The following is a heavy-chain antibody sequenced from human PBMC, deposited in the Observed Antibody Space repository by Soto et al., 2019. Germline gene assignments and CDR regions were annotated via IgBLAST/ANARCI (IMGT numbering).Heavy chain of an antibody. CDR2: INHSGST. J-gene: IGHJ6*02. D-gene: IGHD3-22*01. CDR3: ARGRQVVVITDYYYYGMDA. Sequence: PSETLSLTCAVYGGSFSGYYWSWIRQPPGKGLEWIGEINHSGSTNYNPSLKSRVTISVDTSKNQFSLKLSSVTAADTAVYYCARGRQVVVITDYYYYGMDAWGQGTTVTVSS. CDR1: GGSFSGYY. V-gene: IGHV4-34*01.